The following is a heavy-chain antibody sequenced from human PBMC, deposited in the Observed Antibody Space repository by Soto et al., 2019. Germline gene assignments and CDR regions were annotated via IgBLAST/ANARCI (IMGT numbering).Heavy chain of an antibody. Sequence: EEQLLVSGGGFVQPGGSLRLSCAGSGFTVSSYAMSWVRQAPGKGLEWVSSISGSGDETHYADSVKGRITISRDNSENTVSLQMSRLRAKDTAIYYCAKVRYSNSYMGLLDWWGPGNRVTGAS. D-gene: IGHD5-18*01. J-gene: IGHJ4*02. V-gene: IGHV3-23*01. CDR1: GFTVSSYA. CDR3: AKVRYSNSYMGLLDW. CDR2: ISGSGDET.